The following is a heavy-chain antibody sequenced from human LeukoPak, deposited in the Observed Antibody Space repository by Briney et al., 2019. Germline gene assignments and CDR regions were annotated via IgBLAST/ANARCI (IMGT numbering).Heavy chain of an antibody. Sequence: PGASLRLSCAASGFTFSSYAMSWVRQAPGKGLEWVSAISGSGGSAYYADSVKGRFTISRDNSKNTLYLQMNSLRAEDTAVYYCAKVLGVPAAYLDYWGQGTLVTVSS. V-gene: IGHV3-23*01. CDR2: ISGSGGSA. J-gene: IGHJ4*02. D-gene: IGHD2-2*01. CDR3: AKVLGVPAAYLDY. CDR1: GFTFSSYA.